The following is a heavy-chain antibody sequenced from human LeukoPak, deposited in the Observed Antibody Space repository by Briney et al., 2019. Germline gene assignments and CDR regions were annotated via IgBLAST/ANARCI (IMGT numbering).Heavy chain of an antibody. CDR2: IYYSGST. Sequence: KPSETLSLTCTVSGGSISSYYWSWIRQPPGKGLEWIGYIYYSGSTNYNPSLKSRVTISVDTSKVQFSLKLSSVTAADTAVYYCARDRHSSPYSNNNWFDPWGQGTVVTVSS. CDR3: ARDRHSSPYSNNNWFDP. D-gene: IGHD4-11*01. V-gene: IGHV4-59*01. CDR1: GGSISSYY. J-gene: IGHJ5*02.